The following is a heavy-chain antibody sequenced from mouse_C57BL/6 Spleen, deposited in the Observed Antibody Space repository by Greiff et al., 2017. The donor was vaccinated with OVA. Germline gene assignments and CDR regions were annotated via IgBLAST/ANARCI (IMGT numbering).Heavy chain of an antibody. V-gene: IGHV5-17*01. D-gene: IGHD4-1*01. CDR2: ISSGSSTI. J-gene: IGHJ2*01. CDR1: GFTFSDYG. Sequence: EVQRVESGGGLVKPGGSLKLSCAASGFTFSDYGMHWVRQAPEKGLEWVAYISSGSSTIYYADTVTGRFTISRDNAKNTLFLQMTSLRSEDTAMYYCARNWEGGFDYWGQGTTLTVSS. CDR3: ARNWEGGFDY.